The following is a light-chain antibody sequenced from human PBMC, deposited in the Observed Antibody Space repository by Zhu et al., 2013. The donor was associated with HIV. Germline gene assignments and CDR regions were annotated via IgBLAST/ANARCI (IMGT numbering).Light chain of an antibody. V-gene: IGKV3-20*01. Sequence: EIVLTQSPGTLSLSPGERATLSCRTSQSVSSRHIVWYQQKPGQAPRLLIYGASSRATGIPHRFSGSGSGTDFTLTIDRLEPEDFAVYYCQQYGNSPPYTFGQGTKLEIK. CDR2: GAS. CDR3: QQYGNSPPYT. J-gene: IGKJ2*01. CDR1: QSVSSRH.